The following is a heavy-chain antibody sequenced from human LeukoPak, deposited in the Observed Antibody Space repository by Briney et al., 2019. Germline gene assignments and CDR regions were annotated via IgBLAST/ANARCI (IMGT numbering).Heavy chain of an antibody. CDR1: GGSLNGYY. Sequence: SETLSLTCTVSGGSLNGYYWGWIRQPPGKGLECIGYIHSSEGTAHNDSLKSRLTISLDTSTNQFSLTLSSVTAADTAVYYCARHVYGEGMVVWGKGTTVTVSS. J-gene: IGHJ6*04. CDR2: IHSSEGT. CDR3: ARHVYGEGMVV. V-gene: IGHV4-59*08. D-gene: IGHD4-17*01.